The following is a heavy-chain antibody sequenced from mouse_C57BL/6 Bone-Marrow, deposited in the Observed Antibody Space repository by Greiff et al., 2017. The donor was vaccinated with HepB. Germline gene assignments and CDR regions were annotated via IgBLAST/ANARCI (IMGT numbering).Heavy chain of an antibody. CDR2: IYPRDGST. D-gene: IGHD1-1*01. CDR3: AREGEVLLRSSWWYFDV. CDR1: GYTFTSYD. Sequence: QVQLQQSGPELVKPGASVKLSCKASGYTFTSYDINWVKQRPGQGLEWIGWIYPRDGSTKYNEKFKGKATLTVDTSSSTAYMELHSLTSEDSAVYFCAREGEVLLRSSWWYFDVWGTGTTVTVSS. V-gene: IGHV1-85*01. J-gene: IGHJ1*03.